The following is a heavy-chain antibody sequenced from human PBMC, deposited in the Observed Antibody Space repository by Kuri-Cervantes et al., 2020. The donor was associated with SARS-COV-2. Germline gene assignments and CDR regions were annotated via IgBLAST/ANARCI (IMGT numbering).Heavy chain of an antibody. D-gene: IGHD3-22*01. V-gene: IGHV3-23*01. CDR1: GFSFNNYA. Sequence: GESLKISCAASGFSFNNYAMNWVRQAPGKGLEWVSTISGTGGSTYYADSVKGRFTISRDKSGNTLYLQMSSLRAEDTAIYYCAKDKGPPRGWGTMIKGYFDYWGQGTLVTVSS. J-gene: IGHJ4*02. CDR2: ISGTGGST. CDR3: AKDKGPPRGWGTMIKGYFDY.